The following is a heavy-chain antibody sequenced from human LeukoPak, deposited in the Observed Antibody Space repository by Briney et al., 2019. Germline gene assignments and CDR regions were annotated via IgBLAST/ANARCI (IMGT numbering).Heavy chain of an antibody. CDR3: ARDSGTTGEVKFDP. CDR2: IYASGST. CDR1: GYSISSGYY. Sequence: SETLSLTCAVSGYSISSGYYWGWIRQPPGQGLEWIGRIYASGSTTYNPSLKSRVTMAVDTSKTQFSLKLSSVTAADTAVYYCARDSGTTGEVKFDPRGQGTLVTVSA. V-gene: IGHV4-38-2*02. D-gene: IGHD3-10*01. J-gene: IGHJ5*02.